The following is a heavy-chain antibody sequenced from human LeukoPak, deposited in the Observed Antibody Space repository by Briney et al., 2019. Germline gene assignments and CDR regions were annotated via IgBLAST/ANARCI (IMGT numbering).Heavy chain of an antibody. V-gene: IGHV5-51*01. CDR3: ARLFMYCSGGSCYPDY. D-gene: IGHD2-15*01. Sequence: GESLKISCKGSGYSFTSYWIGWVRQMPGKGLEWMEIFYPGDSATRYSPFFQGHVTISADKSISTAYLQWSSLKASDTAMYYCARLFMYCSGGSCYPDYWGQGTLVTVSS. J-gene: IGHJ4*02. CDR1: GYSFTSYW. CDR2: FYPGDSAT.